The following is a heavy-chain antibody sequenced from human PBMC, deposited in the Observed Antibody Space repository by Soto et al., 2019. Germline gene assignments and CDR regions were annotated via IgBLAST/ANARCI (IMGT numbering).Heavy chain of an antibody. CDR1: GYTFTSYD. J-gene: IGHJ6*02. D-gene: IGHD3-3*01. CDR2: MNPNSGNT. V-gene: IGHV1-8*01. Sequence: VASVKVSCKASGYTFTSYDINWVRQATGQGLEWMGWMNPNSGNTGYAQKFQGRVTMTRNTSISTAYMELSSLRSEDTAVYYCAIFPWIPRLRFLEWLPHYYYGMDVWGQGTTVTVSS. CDR3: AIFPWIPRLRFLEWLPHYYYGMDV.